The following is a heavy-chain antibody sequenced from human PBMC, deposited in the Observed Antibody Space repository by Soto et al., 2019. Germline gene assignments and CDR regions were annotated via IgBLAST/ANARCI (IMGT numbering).Heavy chain of an antibody. V-gene: IGHV3-48*02. CDR2: ISSSSSSI. J-gene: IGHJ4*02. CDR3: ATNGSSGYYRNY. Sequence: EVQLVESGGGLVQPGGSLRLSCAASGFTFSSYSMNWVRQAPGKGLEWVSYISSSSSSIYYADSVKARFTISRDNAKNSLYLQMNSLRDEDTAVYYCATNGSSGYYRNYWGQGALVTVSS. D-gene: IGHD3-22*01. CDR1: GFTFSSYS.